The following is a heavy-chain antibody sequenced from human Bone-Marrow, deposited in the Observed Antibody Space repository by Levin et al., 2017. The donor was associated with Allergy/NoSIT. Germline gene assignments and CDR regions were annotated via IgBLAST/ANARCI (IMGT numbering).Heavy chain of an antibody. Sequence: QTGGSLRLSCAASGFTFDDYGMHWVRQAPGKGLEWVSGISWNSDNIDYADSVKGRFTISRDNAENSVYLQLNSLRAEDTALYYCSKDTGRGYSSGWYEQGSPAFDIWGQGTMVTVSS. J-gene: IGHJ3*02. D-gene: IGHD6-19*01. CDR3: SKDTGRGYSSGWYEQGSPAFDI. CDR1: GFTFDDYG. V-gene: IGHV3-9*01. CDR2: ISWNSDNI.